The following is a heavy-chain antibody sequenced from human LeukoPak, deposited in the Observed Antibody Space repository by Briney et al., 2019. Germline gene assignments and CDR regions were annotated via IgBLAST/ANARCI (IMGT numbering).Heavy chain of an antibody. Sequence: SETLSLTCTVSGGSISSSSYYWGWIRQPPGKGLEWIGSIYYSGSTYYNPSLKSRVTISVDTSKNQFSLKLSSVTAADTAVYYCASVIAAAGKGWFDAWGQGTLVTVSS. V-gene: IGHV4-39*01. CDR1: GGSISSSSYY. CDR2: IYYSGST. CDR3: ASVIAAAGKGWFDA. J-gene: IGHJ5*02. D-gene: IGHD6-13*01.